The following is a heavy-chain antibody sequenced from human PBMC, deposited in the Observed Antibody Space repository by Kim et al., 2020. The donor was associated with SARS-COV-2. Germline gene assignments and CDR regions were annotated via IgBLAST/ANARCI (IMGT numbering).Heavy chain of an antibody. CDR2: ISSSSSYT. J-gene: IGHJ5*02. V-gene: IGHV3-11*06. D-gene: IGHD3-16*01. CDR1: GFTFSDYY. CDR3: ARVLNSWVGGVDP. Sequence: GGSLRLSCAASGFTFSDYYMSWIRQAPGKGLEWVSYISSSSSYTNYADSVKGRFTISRDNAKNSLYLQMNSLRAEDTAVYYCARVLNSWVGGVDPWGQGTLVTVSS.